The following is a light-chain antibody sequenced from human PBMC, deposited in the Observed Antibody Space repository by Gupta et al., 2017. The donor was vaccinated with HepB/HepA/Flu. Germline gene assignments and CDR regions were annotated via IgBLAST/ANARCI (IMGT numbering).Light chain of an antibody. J-gene: IGKJ4*01. Sequence: EIALTQSPATLSVSPGERATLSCWASQSVSSNLAWYQQKPGQAPRLLMYGSSNRAAGIPARFSGSGSGTDFTLTISRLEPEDFAVYDGQQHNNWPLTFGGGTKVEI. V-gene: IGKV3-11*01. CDR1: QSVSSN. CDR3: QQHNNWPLT. CDR2: GSS.